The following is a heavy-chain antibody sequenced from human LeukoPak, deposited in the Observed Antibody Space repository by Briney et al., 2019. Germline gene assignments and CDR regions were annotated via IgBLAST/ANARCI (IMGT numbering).Heavy chain of an antibody. D-gene: IGHD5-18*01. V-gene: IGHV3-33*01. CDR2: IWHDGSNK. CDR3: ARDRGYTYGHPLDY. Sequence: GRSLRLSCAASGFTFSTYVIHCVRQAPGKGLEWVALIWHDGSNKYYGDSVKDRFTISRDNSKNTLYLQMDSLRDEDTAVYYCARDRGYTYGHPLDYWGQGTLVTVSS. J-gene: IGHJ4*02. CDR1: GFTFSTYV.